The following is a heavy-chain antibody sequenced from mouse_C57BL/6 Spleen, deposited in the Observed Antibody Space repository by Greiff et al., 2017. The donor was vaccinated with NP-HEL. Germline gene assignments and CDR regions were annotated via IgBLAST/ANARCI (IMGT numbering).Heavy chain of an antibody. CDR3: ARKGFRHGCYFDY. CDR1: GYTFTSYC. Sequence: VQLQQPGAELVKPGASVKMSCKASGYTFTSYCITWVKQRPGQGLEWIGDIYPGSGSTNYNEKFKSKATLTVDTSSSTAYMQLSSLTSEDSAVYDCARKGFRHGCYFDYWGQGTTLTVSS. J-gene: IGHJ2*01. V-gene: IGHV1-55*01. D-gene: IGHD1-1*01. CDR2: IYPGSGST.